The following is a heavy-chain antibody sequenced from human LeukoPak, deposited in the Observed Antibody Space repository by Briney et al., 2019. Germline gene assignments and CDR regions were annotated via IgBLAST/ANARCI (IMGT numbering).Heavy chain of an antibody. V-gene: IGHV4-59*01. CDR2: IYYSGST. Sequence: SGTLSLTCAVSGGSISSYYWSWIRQPPGKGLEWIGYIYYSGSTNYNPSLKSRVTISVDTSKNQFSLKLSSVTAADTAVYYCARLYGGSFDYWGQGTLVTVSS. CDR3: ARLYGGSFDY. D-gene: IGHD4-23*01. J-gene: IGHJ4*02. CDR1: GGSISSYY.